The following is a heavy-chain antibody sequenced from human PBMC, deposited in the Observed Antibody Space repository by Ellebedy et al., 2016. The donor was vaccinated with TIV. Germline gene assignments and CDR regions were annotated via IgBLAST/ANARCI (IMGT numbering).Heavy chain of an antibody. CDR3: ARGGKGGSYVDY. CDR2: TNSDGSIT. V-gene: IGHV3-74*01. J-gene: IGHJ4*02. Sequence: GESLKISCAASGFSFSNYWIHWVRQVPGKGLVWVSRTNSDGSITTYADSVKGRFTISRDNTKKSLFLQMSSLRAEDTGLYYCARGGKGGSYVDYWGQGTLVTVSS. CDR1: GFSFSNYW. D-gene: IGHD3-16*01.